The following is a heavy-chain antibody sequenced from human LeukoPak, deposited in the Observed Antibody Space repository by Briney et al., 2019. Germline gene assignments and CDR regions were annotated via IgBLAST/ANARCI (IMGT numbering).Heavy chain of an antibody. CDR1: GFTLSSYM. Sequence: GGSLRLSCAASGFTLSSYMMNWVCQAPGKGLEWVASISSGSGYIYYADSVKGRFTISRDNAKNSLYLQMNSLRAEDTAVFYCARIAVAGTVDDYWGQGTLVTVSS. J-gene: IGHJ4*02. CDR2: ISSGSGYI. CDR3: ARIAVAGTVDDY. V-gene: IGHV3-21*01. D-gene: IGHD6-19*01.